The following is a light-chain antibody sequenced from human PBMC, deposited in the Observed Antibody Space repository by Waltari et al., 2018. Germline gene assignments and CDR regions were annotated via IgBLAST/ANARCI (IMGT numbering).Light chain of an antibody. CDR2: RNN. CDR3: ATWDDRLSGPGV. CDR1: SSNTGSNY. J-gene: IGLJ3*02. Sequence: QSVLTQPPSASGTPGPRVPLSFSGSSSNTGSNYGPWYHQPPGTAPKLLIYRNNQRPSGVPDRFSGSKAGTSAALAVSGLRSEDEADYYFATWDDRLSGPGVFGGGTKLTVL. V-gene: IGLV1-47*01.